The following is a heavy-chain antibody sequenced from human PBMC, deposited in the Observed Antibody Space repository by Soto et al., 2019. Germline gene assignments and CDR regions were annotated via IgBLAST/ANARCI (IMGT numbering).Heavy chain of an antibody. CDR1: GFTFSNFG. J-gene: IGHJ4*02. CDR2: IASDGSDK. CDR3: AKGSEVARQELDY. Sequence: VQLVESGGGVVQPGRSLRLSCAASGFTFSNFGMHWVRQAPGKGLEWVAVIASDGSDKYYSDSVKGRFTISRDNSQNTLFMQMNSLRVEDTAVYYCAKGSEVARQELDYWGQGTLGTVSS. V-gene: IGHV3-30*18. D-gene: IGHD2-15*01.